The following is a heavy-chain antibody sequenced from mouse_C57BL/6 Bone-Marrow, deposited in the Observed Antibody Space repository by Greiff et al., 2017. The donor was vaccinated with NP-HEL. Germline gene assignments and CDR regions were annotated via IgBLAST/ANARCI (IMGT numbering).Heavy chain of an antibody. CDR1: GYTFTSYW. V-gene: IGHV1-50*01. J-gene: IGHJ3*01. Sequence: QVQLQQPGAELVKPGASVKLSCKASGYTFTSYWMQWVKQRPGQGLEWIGEIDPSDSYTNYNQKFKGKATLTVDTSSSTAYMQLSSLTSEDSAVYYCANHRGFAYWGQGTLVTVSA. CDR2: IDPSDSYT. D-gene: IGHD3-1*01. CDR3: ANHRGFAY.